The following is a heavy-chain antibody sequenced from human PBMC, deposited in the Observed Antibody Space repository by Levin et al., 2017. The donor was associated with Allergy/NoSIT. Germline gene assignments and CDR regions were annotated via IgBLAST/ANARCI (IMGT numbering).Heavy chain of an antibody. V-gene: IGHV3-15*07. CDR1: GFAFSEAW. Sequence: GESLKISCAASGFAFSEAWMTWVRQAPGKGLEWVGRISTTVDGGRTDYAAPVQGRFTISRDDSKNTFYLQMNNLKTVDTAVYYCSSWYFTYGVDVWGQGATVTVSS. CDR2: ISTTVDGGRT. J-gene: IGHJ6*02. CDR3: SSWYFTYGVDV. D-gene: IGHD6-13*01.